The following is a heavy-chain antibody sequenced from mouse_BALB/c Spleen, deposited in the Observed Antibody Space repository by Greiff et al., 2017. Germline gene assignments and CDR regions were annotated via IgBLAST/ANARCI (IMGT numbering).Heavy chain of an antibody. J-gene: IGHJ2*01. V-gene: IGHV5-9-3*01. CDR2: ISSGGSYT. CDR3: ARQLGLYYFDY. Sequence: EVKLMESGGGLVKPGGSLKLSCAASGFTFSSYAMSWVRQTPEKRLEWVATISSGGSYTYYPDSVKGRFTISRDNAKNTLYLQMSSLRSEDTAMYYCARQLGLYYFDYWGQGTTLTVSS. D-gene: IGHD4-1*01. CDR1: GFTFSSYA.